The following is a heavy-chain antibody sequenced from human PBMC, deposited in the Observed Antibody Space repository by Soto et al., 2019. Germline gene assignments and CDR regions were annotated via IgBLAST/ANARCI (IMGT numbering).Heavy chain of an antibody. D-gene: IGHD4-17*01. V-gene: IGHV1-18*01. CDR2: ISAYNGNT. Sequence: ASVKVSCKASGYTFTSYGISWVRQAPGQGLEWMGWISAYNGNTNYAQKLQGRVTMTTDTSTSTAYMELRSLRSDDTAVYYCARERDNYGPLNYYYYMDVWGKGTTVTVSS. J-gene: IGHJ6*03. CDR3: ARERDNYGPLNYYYYMDV. CDR1: GYTFTSYG.